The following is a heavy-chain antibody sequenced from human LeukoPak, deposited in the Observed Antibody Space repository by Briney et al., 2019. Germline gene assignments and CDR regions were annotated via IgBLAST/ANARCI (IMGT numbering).Heavy chain of an antibody. CDR1: GGSFSGYY. CDR2: INHSGST. Sequence: PSETLSLTCAVYGGSFSGYYWSWIRQPPGKGLEWIGEINHSGSTNYNPSLKSRVTISVDTSKNQFSLKLSSVTAADTAVYYCARRRFTMIKPNWFDPWGQGTLVTVSS. CDR3: ARRRFTMIKPNWFDP. D-gene: IGHD3-22*01. J-gene: IGHJ5*02. V-gene: IGHV4-34*01.